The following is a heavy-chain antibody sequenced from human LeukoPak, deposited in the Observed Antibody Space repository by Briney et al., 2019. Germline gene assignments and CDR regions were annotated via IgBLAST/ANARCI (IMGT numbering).Heavy chain of an antibody. CDR3: ARGIPPPGDSYCGGDCYSFYFDY. CDR1: GGPFSGYN. J-gene: IGHJ4*02. CDR2: INHSGST. D-gene: IGHD2-21*02. Sequence: PSETLSLTCAVNGGPFSGYNWSWIRQPPGKGLEWNGEINHSGSTNYNPSLKSRVTISVDTSKNQFSLKLSSVTAADAAVYYCARGIPPPGDSYCGGDCYSFYFDYWGQGTLVTVSS. V-gene: IGHV4-34*01.